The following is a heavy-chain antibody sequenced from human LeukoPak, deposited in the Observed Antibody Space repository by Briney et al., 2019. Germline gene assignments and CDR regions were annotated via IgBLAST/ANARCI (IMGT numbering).Heavy chain of an antibody. J-gene: IGHJ5*02. V-gene: IGHV3-20*04. CDR2: INWNGGST. Sequence: GGSLRPSCAASGFTFDDYGMSWVRQAPGKGLEWVSGINWNGGSTGYADSVKGRFTISRDNAKNSLYLQMNSLGAEDTALYYCARDFAPQLPTTNNWFDPWGQGTLVTVSS. D-gene: IGHD2-2*01. CDR3: ARDFAPQLPTTNNWFDP. CDR1: GFTFDDYG.